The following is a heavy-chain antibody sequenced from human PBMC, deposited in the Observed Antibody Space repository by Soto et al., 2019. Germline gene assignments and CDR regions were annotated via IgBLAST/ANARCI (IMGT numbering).Heavy chain of an antibody. Sequence: ASVKVSCKASGYTFTSYGISWVRQAPGQGLEWMGWISAYNGNTNYAQKLQGRVTMTTDTSTSTAYMELRSLRSDDTAVYYCASWKYSSSFYYFDYWGQRTLVTVSS. CDR1: GYTFTSYG. J-gene: IGHJ4*02. V-gene: IGHV1-18*01. D-gene: IGHD6-13*01. CDR2: ISAYNGNT. CDR3: ASWKYSSSFYYFDY.